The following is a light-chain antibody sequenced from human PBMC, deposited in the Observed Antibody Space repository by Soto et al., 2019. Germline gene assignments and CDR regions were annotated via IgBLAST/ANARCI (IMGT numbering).Light chain of an antibody. V-gene: IGKV3-15*01. CDR2: GAS. CDR1: QSVSSN. CDR3: QQRNNWPTT. Sequence: EIGLTQSPGTLSLSPGERATLSCWASQSVSSNLAWYQKKRGQAPRLLIYGASTRATGIPARLSGSGYGTELTLTISRMEPEDFELYYCQQRNNWPTTFGQGTRLEIK. J-gene: IGKJ5*01.